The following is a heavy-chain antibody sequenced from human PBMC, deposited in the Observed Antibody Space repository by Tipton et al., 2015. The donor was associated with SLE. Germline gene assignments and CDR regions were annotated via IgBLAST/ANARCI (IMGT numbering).Heavy chain of an antibody. V-gene: IGHV4-39*01. CDR3: ARLYDFYDSSGFYPRLTYFDY. J-gene: IGHJ4*02. CDR2: IYYSGST. Sequence: LRLSCTVSGGSISSSSYYWGWIRQPPGKGLEWIGSIYYSGSTYYNPSLKSRVTISVDTSKNQFSLRLSSVTAADTAVYYCARLYDFYDSSGFYPRLTYFDYWGQGTLVTVSS. CDR1: GGSISSSSYY. D-gene: IGHD3-22*01.